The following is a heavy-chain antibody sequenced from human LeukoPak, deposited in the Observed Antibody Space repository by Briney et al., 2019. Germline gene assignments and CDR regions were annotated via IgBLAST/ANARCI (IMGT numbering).Heavy chain of an antibody. CDR1: GFTFSSYG. J-gene: IGHJ6*02. CDR3: AREHCSSTSCYAQRAALCMDV. Sequence: QPGGSLRLSCAASGFTFSSYGMHWVRQAPGKGLEWVAVISYDGSNKYYADSVKGRFTISRDNSKNTLYLQMNSLRAEDTAVYYCAREHCSSTSCYAQRAALCMDVWGQGATVTVSS. CDR2: ISYDGSNK. V-gene: IGHV3-30*03. D-gene: IGHD2-2*01.